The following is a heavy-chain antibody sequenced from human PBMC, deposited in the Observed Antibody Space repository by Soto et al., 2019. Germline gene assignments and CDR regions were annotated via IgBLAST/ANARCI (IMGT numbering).Heavy chain of an antibody. Sequence: VKVSCKASGGTFSSYAISWARQAPGQGLEWMGGIIPIFGTANYAQKFQGRVTIIADKSTSTAYMELSSLRSEDTAVYYCARQFGVVIIMEPYYYYGMDVWGQGTTVTVSS. CDR2: IIPIFGTA. J-gene: IGHJ6*02. D-gene: IGHD3-3*01. CDR1: GGTFSSYA. V-gene: IGHV1-69*13. CDR3: ARQFGVVIIMEPYYYYGMDV.